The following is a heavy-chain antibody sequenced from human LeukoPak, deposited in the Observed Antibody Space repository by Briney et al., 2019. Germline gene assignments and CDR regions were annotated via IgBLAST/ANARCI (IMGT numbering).Heavy chain of an antibody. Sequence: PGGSLRLSCAASGFTFSNYDMHWVRQVPGKGLGWVSSIGTIGDTYYPGSVKGRFTISRENAKNSLYLQMNSLRAGDTAVYYCARGGAGNSVDDAYDIWGQGTMVTVSA. CDR1: GFTFSNYD. CDR2: IGTIGDT. J-gene: IGHJ3*02. CDR3: ARGGAGNSVDDAYDI. V-gene: IGHV3-13*01. D-gene: IGHD2/OR15-2a*01.